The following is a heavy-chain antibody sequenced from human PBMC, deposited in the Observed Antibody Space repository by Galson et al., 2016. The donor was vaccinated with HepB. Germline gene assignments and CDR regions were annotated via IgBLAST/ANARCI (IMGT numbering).Heavy chain of an antibody. J-gene: IGHJ4*02. V-gene: IGHV3-30-3*01. CDR3: ARGRCYTDRCDSGFRSFDY. Sequence: SLRLSCATSGFTFSDYPMYWIRQAPGEGLEWVARISHDAIHTSYADSLKGRFTISRDNGKNSLYLQMNSLRDEDTAVYYCARGRCYTDRCDSGFRSFDYWGQGTLVTVPS. D-gene: IGHD3-3*01. CDR1: GFTFSDYP. CDR2: ISHDAIHT.